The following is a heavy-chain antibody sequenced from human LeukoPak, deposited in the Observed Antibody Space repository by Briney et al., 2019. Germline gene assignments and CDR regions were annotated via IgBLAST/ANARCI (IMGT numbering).Heavy chain of an antibody. CDR1: GYTFTGYY. D-gene: IGHD2-2*02. CDR2: INPNSGGT. V-gene: IGHV1-2*02. J-gene: IGHJ4*02. Sequence: ASVKVSCKASGYTFTGYYMHWVRQAPGQGLEWMGWINPNSGGTNYAQKFQGRVTMTRDTSISTAYMELSRLRSDDTAVYYCARGQLLYEPNFDYWGQGTLLTVSS. CDR3: ARGQLLYEPNFDY.